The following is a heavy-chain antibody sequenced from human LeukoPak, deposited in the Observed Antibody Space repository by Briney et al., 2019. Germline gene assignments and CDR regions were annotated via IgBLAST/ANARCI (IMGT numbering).Heavy chain of an antibody. CDR2: IWYDGSNK. CDR3: ARGAQNIDY. V-gene: IGHV3-33*01. CDR1: GFTFSSYG. D-gene: IGHD1/OR15-1a*01. J-gene: IGHJ4*02. Sequence: PGGSLRLSCAASGFTFSSYGMHWVRQAPGKGLEWAAVIWYDGSNKYYADSVKGRFTISRDNSKNTLYLQMNSLRAEDTAVYYCARGAQNIDYWGQGTLVTVSP.